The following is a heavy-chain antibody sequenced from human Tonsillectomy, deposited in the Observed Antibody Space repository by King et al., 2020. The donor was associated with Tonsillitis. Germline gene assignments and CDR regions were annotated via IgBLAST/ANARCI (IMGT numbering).Heavy chain of an antibody. V-gene: IGHV1-2*02. CDR1: GYTFTDYY. D-gene: IGHD1-14*01. CDR3: ARVAYNHDREYFQH. Sequence: QLVQSGAEVKKPGASVKVSCKASGYTFTDYYMYWVRQAPGQGLEWMGWINPNSGDTSYAQKLKGRVTMTRDTSLSTAYMELSRLISDDTAVYYCARVAYNHDREYFQHWGQGTLVTVSS. J-gene: IGHJ1*01. CDR2: INPNSGDT.